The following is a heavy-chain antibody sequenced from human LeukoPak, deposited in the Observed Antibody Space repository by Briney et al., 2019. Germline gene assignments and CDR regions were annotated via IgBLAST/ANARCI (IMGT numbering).Heavy chain of an antibody. CDR1: GFTFSTYG. V-gene: IGHV3-23*01. J-gene: IGHJ4*02. D-gene: IGHD4-17*01. CDR3: AKGDLGDYQGGFDY. CDR2: LSTSTTRT. Sequence: GGSLRLSCAASGFTFSTYGMSWVRQAPGKGLEWVSTLSTSTTRTYYADSVKGRFTISRDNSKNTLYLQMNSLRAEDTAVYYCAKGDLGDYQGGFDYWGQGTLVTVSS.